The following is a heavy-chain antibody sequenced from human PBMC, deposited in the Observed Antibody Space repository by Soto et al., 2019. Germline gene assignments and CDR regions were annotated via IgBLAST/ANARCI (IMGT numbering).Heavy chain of an antibody. J-gene: IGHJ4*02. CDR1: GFTFSSYS. CDR3: ARDPRGSYRHPTLFDY. D-gene: IGHD3-16*02. V-gene: IGHV3-21*01. Sequence: GGSLRLSCAASGFTFSSYSMNWVRQAPGKGLEWVSSISSSSSYIYYADSVKGRFTISRDNAKNSLYLQMNSLRAEDTAVYYCARDPRGSYRHPTLFDYWGQGTLVTVSS. CDR2: ISSSSSYI.